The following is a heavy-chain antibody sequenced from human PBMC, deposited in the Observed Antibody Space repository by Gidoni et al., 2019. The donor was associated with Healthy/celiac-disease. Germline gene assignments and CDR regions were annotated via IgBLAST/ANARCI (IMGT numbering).Heavy chain of an antibody. D-gene: IGHD3-10*01. CDR2: IRSKAYGGTT. J-gene: IGHJ4*02. CDR1: GFTFGDYA. Sequence: EVQLVESGGGLVQPGRSLRLSCTASGFTFGDYAMSWFRQAPGKGLEWVGFIRSKAYGGTTEYAASVKGRFTISRDDSKSIAYLQMNSLKTEDTAVYYCTRGGRVRGVIALFDYWGQGTLVTVSS. V-gene: IGHV3-49*03. CDR3: TRGGRVRGVIALFDY.